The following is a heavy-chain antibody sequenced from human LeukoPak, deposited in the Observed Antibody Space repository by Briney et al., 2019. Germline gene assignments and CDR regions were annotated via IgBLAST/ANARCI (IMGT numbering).Heavy chain of an antibody. CDR1: GFTLEDYG. CDR2: INWNGGST. CDR3: ARANSGYSYGGPWFDP. V-gene: IGHV3-20*04. J-gene: IGHJ5*02. Sequence: GGSLRLSCVASGFTLEDYGMSWVRQAPGKGLEWVSGINWNGGSTGYADSVKGRLTISRDNAKNSLYLQMNSLRAEDTAVYYCARANSGYSYGGPWFDPWGQGTLVTVSS. D-gene: IGHD5-18*01.